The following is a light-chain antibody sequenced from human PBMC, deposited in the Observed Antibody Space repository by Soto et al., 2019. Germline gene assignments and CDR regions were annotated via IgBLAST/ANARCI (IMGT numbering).Light chain of an antibody. Sequence: QSALTQPASVSGSPGQSITISCTGTXXXVGGYNYVSWYQQHPGKAPKLMIYDVSNRPSGVSNRFSGSKSGNTASLTISGLQAEDEAXYYCSSYTSSSRVVFGGGTKLTVL. CDR3: SSYTSSSRVV. V-gene: IGLV2-14*01. CDR2: DVS. J-gene: IGLJ2*01. CDR1: XXXVGGYNY.